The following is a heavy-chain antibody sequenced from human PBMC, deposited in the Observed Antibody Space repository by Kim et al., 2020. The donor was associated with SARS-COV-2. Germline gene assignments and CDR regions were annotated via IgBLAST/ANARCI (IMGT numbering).Heavy chain of an antibody. CDR1: GFTFSSSV. J-gene: IGHJ6*02. D-gene: IGHD3-22*01. V-gene: IGHV1-58*01. CDR3: AAGDYYDSSGYYSDYYSGMDV. Sequence: SVKVSCKASGFTFSSSVVQCFLQSLLQVLDWIGWIVVGRGNTNYAQKFQERVTISRDMSTNTAYMEVTSLRSEDTAVYYCAAGDYYDSSGYYSDYYSGMDVWGQGTTVTVSS. CDR2: IVVGRGNT.